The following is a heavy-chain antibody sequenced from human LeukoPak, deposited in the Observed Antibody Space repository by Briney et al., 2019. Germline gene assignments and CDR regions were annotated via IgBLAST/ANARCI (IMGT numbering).Heavy chain of an antibody. CDR1: GFTFSSYE. Sequence: GGSLRLSCAASGFTFSSYEINWVRQAPGKGLEWVSYISSSGTTMYYADSVKGRFTISRDNAKNSLYLQMNSLRAEDTAIYYCARNGGRSYWYLALWGRGTLVTVSS. D-gene: IGHD4-23*01. CDR2: ISSSGTTM. V-gene: IGHV3-48*03. CDR3: ARNGGRSYWYLAL. J-gene: IGHJ2*01.